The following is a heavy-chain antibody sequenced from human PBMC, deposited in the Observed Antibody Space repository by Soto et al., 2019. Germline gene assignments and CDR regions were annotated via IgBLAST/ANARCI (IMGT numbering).Heavy chain of an antibody. V-gene: IGHV5-51*01. Sequence: PGESLKISCRGSGYSFTSYWIGWVRQMPGKGLEWMGIIYPGDSDTRYSPSFQGQVTISADKSISTAYLQWSSLKASDTAMYYCARQVHSDSSGWYGGVGDAFDIWGQGTMVTVSS. D-gene: IGHD6-19*01. CDR3: ARQVHSDSSGWYGGVGDAFDI. J-gene: IGHJ3*02. CDR1: GYSFTSYW. CDR2: IYPGDSDT.